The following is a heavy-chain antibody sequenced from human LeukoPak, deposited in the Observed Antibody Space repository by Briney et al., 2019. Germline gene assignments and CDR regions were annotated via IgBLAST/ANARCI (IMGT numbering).Heavy chain of an antibody. CDR2: ISSISIYI. V-gene: IGHV3-21*01. J-gene: IGHJ6*03. CDR3: ARDRYDFWSGFPYYYYYMDV. Sequence: GGSLRLSCAASGFTFSSYSMNWVRQAPGKGLEWVSSISSISIYIYYADSVKGRFTISRDNAKNSLYLQMNSLRAEDTAVYYCARDRYDFWSGFPYYYYYMDVWGKGTTVTVSS. CDR1: GFTFSSYS. D-gene: IGHD3-3*01.